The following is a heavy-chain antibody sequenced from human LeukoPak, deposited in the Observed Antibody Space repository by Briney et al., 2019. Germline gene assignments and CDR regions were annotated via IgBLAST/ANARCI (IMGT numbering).Heavy chain of an antibody. CDR3: ARVTMVRGVIIGNDDY. Sequence: ASVKVSCKASGYTFTSYGISWVRQAPGQGFEWMGWISAYNGNTNYAQKLQGRVTMTTDTSTSTAYMELRSLRSDDTAVYYCARVTMVRGVIIGNDDYWGQGTLVTVSS. D-gene: IGHD3-10*01. CDR1: GYTFTSYG. CDR2: ISAYNGNT. J-gene: IGHJ4*02. V-gene: IGHV1-18*01.